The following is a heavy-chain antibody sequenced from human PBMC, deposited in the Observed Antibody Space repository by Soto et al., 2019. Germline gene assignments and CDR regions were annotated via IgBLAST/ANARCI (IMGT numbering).Heavy chain of an antibody. CDR2: ITAASDTI. V-gene: IGHV3-48*02. D-gene: IGHD3-3*01. CDR1: GFTFSIYT. CDR3: ARHYTTSRVGAWFDP. J-gene: IGHJ5*02. Sequence: EVQLVESGGGLAQPGGSLRLSCEAAGFTFSIYTMNWVRQAPGKGLEWVSYITAASDTIYYADSVKGRFTISSDNAKNSLYLQMNSLRDEDTAVYYCARHYTTSRVGAWFDPWGQGTLVTVSS.